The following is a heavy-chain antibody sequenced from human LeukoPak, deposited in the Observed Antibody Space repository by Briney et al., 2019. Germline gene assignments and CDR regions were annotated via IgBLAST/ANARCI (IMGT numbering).Heavy chain of an antibody. CDR2: MNPNSGNT. D-gene: IGHD2-2*01. CDR3: ARVNIVVVPAAMAHYYGMDV. CDR1: GYTFTSYD. J-gene: IGHJ6*01. Sequence: ASVKVFCKASGYTFTSYDINWVRQATGQGLEWMGWMNPNSGNTGYAQKFQGRVTMTRNTSISTAYMELSSLRSEDTAVYYCARVNIVVVPAAMAHYYGMDVWGQGTTVTVSS. V-gene: IGHV1-8*01.